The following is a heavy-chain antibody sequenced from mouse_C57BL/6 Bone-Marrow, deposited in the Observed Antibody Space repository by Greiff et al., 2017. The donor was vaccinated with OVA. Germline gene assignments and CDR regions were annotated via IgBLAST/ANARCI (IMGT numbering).Heavy chain of an antibody. CDR3: AREGTGYVNYAMDY. D-gene: IGHD3-2*02. V-gene: IGHV1-55*01. J-gene: IGHJ4*01. CDR1: GYTFTSYW. CDR2: IYPGSGST. Sequence: QVQLQQPGAELVKPGASVKMSCKASGYTFTSYWITWVKQRPGQGLEWIGDIYPGSGSTNYNEKFKSKATLTVDTSTSTPYMQLSSLTSEDSAVYYCAREGTGYVNYAMDYWGQGTSVTVSS.